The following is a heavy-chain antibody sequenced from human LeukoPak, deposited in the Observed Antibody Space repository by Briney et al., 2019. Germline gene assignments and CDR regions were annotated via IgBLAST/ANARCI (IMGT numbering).Heavy chain of an antibody. Sequence: PSETLSLTCTVSGGSISSYYWSWIRQPPGKGLEWVGYIYYSGSTNYNPSLKSRVTISVDTSKNQFSLKLSSVTAADTAVYYCAGGQLWLVHYFDYWGQGTLVTVSS. CDR3: AGGQLWLVHYFDY. CDR1: GGSISSYY. V-gene: IGHV4-59*01. J-gene: IGHJ4*02. CDR2: IYYSGST. D-gene: IGHD5-18*01.